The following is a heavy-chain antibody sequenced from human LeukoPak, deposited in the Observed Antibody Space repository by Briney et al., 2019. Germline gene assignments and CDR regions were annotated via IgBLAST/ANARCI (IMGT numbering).Heavy chain of an antibody. D-gene: IGHD3-16*02. V-gene: IGHV3-21*01. Sequence: PGGSLRLSCAASGFTFSSYSMNWVRQAPGKGLEWVSSISNSSSYIYYADSVKGRFTISRDNAKNSLYLQMSSLRAEDTAVYYCARDYDYVWGSYRYTEFDYWGQGTLVTVSS. CDR2: ISNSSSYI. CDR1: GFTFSSYS. J-gene: IGHJ4*02. CDR3: ARDYDYVWGSYRYTEFDY.